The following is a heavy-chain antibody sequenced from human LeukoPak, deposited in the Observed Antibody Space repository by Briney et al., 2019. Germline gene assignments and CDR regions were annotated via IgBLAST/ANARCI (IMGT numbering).Heavy chain of an antibody. J-gene: IGHJ4*02. Sequence: ASVKVSCKASGYTFTSYYMHWVRQAPGQGLEWMGIINPSGGSTSYAQKFQGRVTMTRDTSTSTVYMELSSLRSEDTAVYYCARDGRYGDLPTSFDYWGQGTLVTVSS. CDR1: GYTFTSYY. CDR2: INPSGGST. CDR3: ARDGRYGDLPTSFDY. D-gene: IGHD4-17*01. V-gene: IGHV1-46*01.